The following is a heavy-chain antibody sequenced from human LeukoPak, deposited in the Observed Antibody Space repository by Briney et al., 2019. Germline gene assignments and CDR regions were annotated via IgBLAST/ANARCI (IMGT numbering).Heavy chain of an antibody. CDR2: ISSSGSTI. CDR1: GFTFSDYY. CDR3: ARDFFEVGAHLIYYFDY. D-gene: IGHD1-26*01. Sequence: AGSLTLSCAASGFTFSDYYMSWIRQPPGRGLEWVSYISSSGSTIYYADSVKGRFTISRDNAKNSLYLQMDSLRAEDTAVYYCARDFFEVGAHLIYYFDYWGQGTLVTVSS. V-gene: IGHV3-11*01. J-gene: IGHJ4*02.